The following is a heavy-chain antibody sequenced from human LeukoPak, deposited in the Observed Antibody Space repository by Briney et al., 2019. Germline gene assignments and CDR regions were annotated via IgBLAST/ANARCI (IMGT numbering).Heavy chain of an antibody. Sequence: SETLSLTCAVYGGSFSGDYWSWIRQPPGKGLEWIGPIHHSGSTYYNPSLKSRVTQSLDPHNNQFSLKLRSVTAADTAVYYCAVSRGEQWLVSYYYYYLDVWGKGTTATVSS. CDR2: IHHSGST. J-gene: IGHJ6*03. V-gene: IGHV4-34*01. D-gene: IGHD6-19*01. CDR3: AVSRGEQWLVSYYYYYLDV. CDR1: GGSFSGDY.